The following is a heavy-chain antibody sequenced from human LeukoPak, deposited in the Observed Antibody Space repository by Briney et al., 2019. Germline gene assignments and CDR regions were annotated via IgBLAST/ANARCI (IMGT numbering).Heavy chain of an antibody. CDR3: AKRAGSAWSAGA. Sequence: GGSLRLSCAASGFKFSDHYIDWVRQAPGKGLDWVAYIRNDASNTYYADSVKGRFSISRDNSKNTVYLQMNSLIPEDTAVYYCAKRAGSAWSAGAWGQGTLVTVSS. CDR2: IRNDASNT. CDR1: GFKFSDHY. J-gene: IGHJ5*02. D-gene: IGHD3-10*01. V-gene: IGHV3-30*02.